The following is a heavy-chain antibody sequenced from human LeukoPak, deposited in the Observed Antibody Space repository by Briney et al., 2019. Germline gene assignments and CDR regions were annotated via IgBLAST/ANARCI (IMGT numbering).Heavy chain of an antibody. CDR1: GFTFDDYG. V-gene: IGHV3-20*04. CDR2: INWNGGST. CDR3: TTEPVVVPNPDAFDI. Sequence: PGGSLRLSCAASGFTFDDYGMSWVRQAPGKGLEWVSGINWNGGSTGYADSVKGRFTISRDNAKNSLYLQMNSLKTEDTAVYYCTTEPVVVPNPDAFDIWGQGTMVTVSS. J-gene: IGHJ3*02. D-gene: IGHD3-22*01.